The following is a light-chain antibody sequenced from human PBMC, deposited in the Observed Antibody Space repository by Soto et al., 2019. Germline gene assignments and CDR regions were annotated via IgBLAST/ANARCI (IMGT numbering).Light chain of an antibody. CDR2: GAS. J-gene: IGKJ5*01. V-gene: IGKV3-20*01. CDR1: QSVSSNY. CDR3: QQYYDWPIT. Sequence: EIVLTQSPDTLSLSPGERATLSFRTSQSVSSNYLAWYQQKPAQAPRLLIYGASSRATGIPDRFSGSGSGTDFTLSISRLEPEDLAVYYCQQYYDWPITFGQGTRLEIK.